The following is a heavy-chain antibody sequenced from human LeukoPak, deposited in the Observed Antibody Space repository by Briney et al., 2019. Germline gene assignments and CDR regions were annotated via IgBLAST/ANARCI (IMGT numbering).Heavy chain of an antibody. V-gene: IGHV3-23*01. Sequence: GGSLRLSCAASGFTFSSYAVSWVRQAPGKGLEWVSAISGSGGSTYYADSVKGRFTISRDNSKNTLYLQMNSLRAEDTAVYYCAKVDPYGSGSYDAFDIWGQGTMVTVSS. CDR2: ISGSGGST. J-gene: IGHJ3*02. D-gene: IGHD3-10*01. CDR1: GFTFSSYA. CDR3: AKVDPYGSGSYDAFDI.